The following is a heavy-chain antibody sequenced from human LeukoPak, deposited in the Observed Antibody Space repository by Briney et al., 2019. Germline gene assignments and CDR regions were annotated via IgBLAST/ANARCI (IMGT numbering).Heavy chain of an antibody. D-gene: IGHD3-3*01. CDR2: INPNSGGT. CDR3: ARSTVPVYDFWSGYQTYYFDY. Sequence: ASAKVSCKASGYTFTSYYMHWVRQAPGQGLEWMGRINPNSGGTNYAQKFQGRVTMTRDTSISTAYMELSRLRSDDTAVYYCARSTVPVYDFWSGYQTYYFDYWGQGTLVTVSS. J-gene: IGHJ4*02. CDR1: GYTFTSYY. V-gene: IGHV1-2*06.